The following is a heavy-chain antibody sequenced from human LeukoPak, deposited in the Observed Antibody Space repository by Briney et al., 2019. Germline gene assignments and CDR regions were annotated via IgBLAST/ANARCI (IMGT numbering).Heavy chain of an antibody. CDR2: ISPYDGNT. D-gene: IGHD2-8*01. CDR3: ASCHCTNGVCYGECEYFQH. V-gene: IGHV1-18*01. J-gene: IGHJ1*01. Sequence: ASVKVSCKASGYTFTSYGIIWVRQAPGQGLEWMGWISPYDGNTNYAQKLQGRVTMTTDTSTSTAYMELRGLRSDDTAVYYCASCHCTNGVCYGECEYFQHWGQGTLVTVSS. CDR1: GYTFTSYG.